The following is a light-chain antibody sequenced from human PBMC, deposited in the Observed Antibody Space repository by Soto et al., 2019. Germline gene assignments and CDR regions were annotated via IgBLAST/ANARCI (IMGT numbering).Light chain of an antibody. CDR2: DAS. V-gene: IGKV3-11*01. Sequence: ENVLTQSPGTLSLSPGERATLSCRASQSVGTYLAWYQHKPGQAPRLLIYDASNRATGIPARFSGSGSGTDFTLTISSLEPEDFAVYYCQQRSNWPITFGQGTLLEI. J-gene: IGKJ5*01. CDR1: QSVGTY. CDR3: QQRSNWPIT.